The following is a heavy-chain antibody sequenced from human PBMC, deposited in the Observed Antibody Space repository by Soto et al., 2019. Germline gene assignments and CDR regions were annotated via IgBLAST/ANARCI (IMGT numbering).Heavy chain of an antibody. CDR3: ARSEDTIFFDY. Sequence: ASVKVSFKASGYTFTSYAMHWVRQAPGQRLEWMGWINAGNGNTKYSQKFQGRVTITRDTSASTAYMELSSLRSEDTAVYYCARSEDTIFFDYWGQGTLVTVSS. CDR2: INAGNGNT. D-gene: IGHD3-3*01. CDR1: GYTFTSYA. V-gene: IGHV1-3*01. J-gene: IGHJ4*02.